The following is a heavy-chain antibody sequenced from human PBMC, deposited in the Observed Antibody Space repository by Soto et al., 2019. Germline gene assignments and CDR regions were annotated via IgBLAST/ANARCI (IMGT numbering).Heavy chain of an antibody. Sequence: EVLLVESGGGLVKPGESLRLSCAASGFIFSKEWMTWVRQAPGKGLEWVGRIKHKADGGTIDYAAPVKGRFTISRDDSVNMVYLQMNSLKTEDTARYFCTTDTWNWGQGTLVTVSS. V-gene: IGHV3-15*01. CDR2: IKHKADGGTI. D-gene: IGHD1-1*01. CDR3: TTDTWN. J-gene: IGHJ4*02. CDR1: GFIFSKEW.